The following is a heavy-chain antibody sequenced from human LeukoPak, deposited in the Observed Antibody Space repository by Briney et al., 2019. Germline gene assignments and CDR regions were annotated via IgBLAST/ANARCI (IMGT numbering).Heavy chain of an antibody. Sequence: EASVKVSCKASGYTFTSYGISWVRQAPGQGLEWMGWISAYNGNTNYAQKLQGRVTVTTDTSTSTAYMELRSLRSEDTAVYYCASVARDTAMVTEDYWGQGTLVTVSS. V-gene: IGHV1-18*01. CDR2: ISAYNGNT. D-gene: IGHD5-18*01. CDR3: ASVARDTAMVTEDY. CDR1: GYTFTSYG. J-gene: IGHJ4*02.